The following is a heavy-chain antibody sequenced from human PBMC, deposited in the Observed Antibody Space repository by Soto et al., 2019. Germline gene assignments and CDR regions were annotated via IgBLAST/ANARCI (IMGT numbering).Heavy chain of an antibody. CDR3: ATSIRGLRLEPLGY. CDR2: ISSSGSTI. CDR1: GFTFSDYY. D-gene: IGHD1-1*01. Sequence: GGSLRLSCAASGFTFSDYYMSWIRQAPGKGLEWVSYISSSGSTIYYADSVKGRFTISRDNAKNSLYLQMNSLRAEDTAVYYCATSIRGLRLEPLGYWGQGTLVTVSS. V-gene: IGHV3-11*01. J-gene: IGHJ4*02.